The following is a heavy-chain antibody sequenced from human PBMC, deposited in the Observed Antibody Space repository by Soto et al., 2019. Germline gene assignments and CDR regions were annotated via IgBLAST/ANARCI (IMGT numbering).Heavy chain of an antibody. CDR3: ARDQEVGELTEFDY. CDR1: GFTFSSYA. V-gene: IGHV3-30-3*01. J-gene: IGHJ4*02. Sequence: QVQLVESGGGVVQPGRSLRLSCAASGFTFSSYAMHWVRQAPGKGLEWVAVISYDGSNKYYADSVKGRFTISRDNSKNTLYLQMNSLRAEVTAVYYCARDQEVGELTEFDYWGQGTLVTVSS. CDR2: ISYDGSNK. D-gene: IGHD3-10*01.